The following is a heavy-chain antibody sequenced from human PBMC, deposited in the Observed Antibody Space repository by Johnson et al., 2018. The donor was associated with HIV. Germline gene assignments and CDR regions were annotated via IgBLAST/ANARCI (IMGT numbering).Heavy chain of an antibody. V-gene: IGHV3-30*02. CDR1: GFTFSNYD. CDR2: IQYDGKNK. D-gene: IGHD4-17*01. Sequence: QVQLVESGGGVVQPGRSLRLSCAASGFTFSNYDMHWVRQSPGRWLEEVAFIQYDGKNKYYADSVKGRFTISRDNSKNTLFLQMSSLRTEDTAVYYCTKDHDYGDAFDLWGQGSRVTVSS. J-gene: IGHJ3*01. CDR3: TKDHDYGDAFDL.